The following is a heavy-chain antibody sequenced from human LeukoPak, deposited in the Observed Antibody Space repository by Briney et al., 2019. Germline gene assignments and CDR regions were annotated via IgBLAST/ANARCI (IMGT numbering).Heavy chain of an antibody. V-gene: IGHV1-18*01. CDR1: GYTFTSYG. J-gene: IGHJ6*03. D-gene: IGHD6-13*01. CDR3: AAMSGYSSSWSVYYYYYMGV. Sequence: ASVKVSCKASGYTFTSYGISWVRQAPGQGLEWMGWISAYNGNTNYAQKLQGRVTMTTDTSTSTAYMELRSLRSDDTAVYYCAAMSGYSSSWSVYYYYYMGVWGKGTTVTVSS. CDR2: ISAYNGNT.